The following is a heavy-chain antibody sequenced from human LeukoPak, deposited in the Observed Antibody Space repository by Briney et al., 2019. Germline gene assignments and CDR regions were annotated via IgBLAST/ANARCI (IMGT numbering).Heavy chain of an antibody. Sequence: SETLSLTCTVSGGSISGYYWSWIRQPPGKGLEWIGYIYYSGSTNYNPALKSRVTIAVDRSKNQFSLKLSSVTAADTAVYYCARNDGDIWGQGAMVTVSS. CDR3: ARNDGDI. J-gene: IGHJ3*02. V-gene: IGHV4-59*08. CDR1: GGSISGYY. CDR2: IYYSGST. D-gene: IGHD3-16*01.